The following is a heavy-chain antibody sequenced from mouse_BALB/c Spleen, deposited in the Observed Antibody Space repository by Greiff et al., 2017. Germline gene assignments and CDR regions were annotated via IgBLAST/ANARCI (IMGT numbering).Heavy chain of an antibody. D-gene: IGHD3-1*01. J-gene: IGHJ1*01. CDR3: ARRIGLHWDFDG. CDR1: GYSFTGYT. CDR2: INPYNGGT. Sequence: EVQLQQSGPELVKPGASLKISCKASGYSFTGYTMNWVKQSHGKHLEWIGLINPYNGGTSYNQKFKGKATLTVDKSSSTAYMELLSLTSEDSAVNNCARRIGLHWDFDGGGAGNTVTVAS. V-gene: IGHV1-18*01.